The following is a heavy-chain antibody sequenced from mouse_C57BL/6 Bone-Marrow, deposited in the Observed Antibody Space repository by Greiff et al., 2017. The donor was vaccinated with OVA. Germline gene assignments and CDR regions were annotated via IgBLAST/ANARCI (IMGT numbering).Heavy chain of an antibody. CDR3: ARCYDYDGDWYFAV. Sequence: VQLQESGAELVRPGASVKLSCKASGYTFTDYYINWVKQRPGQGLEWIARIYPGSGNTYYNEKFKGKATLTAEKSSSTAYMQLISLTSEDSSFSFFARCYDYDGDWYFAVWGTGTTVTVSS. CDR1: GYTFTDYY. D-gene: IGHD2-4*01. CDR2: IYPGSGNT. J-gene: IGHJ1*03. V-gene: IGHV1-76*01.